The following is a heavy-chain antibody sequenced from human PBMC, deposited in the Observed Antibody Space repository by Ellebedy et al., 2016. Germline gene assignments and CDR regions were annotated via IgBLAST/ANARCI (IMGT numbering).Heavy chain of an antibody. J-gene: IGHJ4*02. Sequence: GGSLRLSCAASGFTVSSNYMSWVRQAPGKGLEWVSVIYSGGSTDYADSVKGRFTISRDNSKNTLYLQMNGLRAEDTAVYYCARAGKRDEVYYFDYWGQGTLVTVSS. CDR3: ARAGKRDEVYYFDY. V-gene: IGHV3-66*01. CDR2: IYSGGST. D-gene: IGHD5-24*01. CDR1: GFTVSSNY.